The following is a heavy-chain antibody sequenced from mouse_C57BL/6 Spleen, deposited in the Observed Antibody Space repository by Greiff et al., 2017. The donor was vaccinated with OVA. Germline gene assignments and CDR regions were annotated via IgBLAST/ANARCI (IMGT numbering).Heavy chain of an antibody. CDR3: ARSDYFFDY. D-gene: IGHD1-1*02. Sequence: QVQLQQPGAELVKPGASVKMSCKASGYTFTSYWITWVKQRPGQGLEWIGDIYPGSGSTNYNEKFKSKATLTVATSSSTAYMQLSSLTSEDSAVYYCARSDYFFDYWGQGTTLTVSS. CDR2: IYPGSGST. CDR1: GYTFTSYW. V-gene: IGHV1-55*01. J-gene: IGHJ2*01.